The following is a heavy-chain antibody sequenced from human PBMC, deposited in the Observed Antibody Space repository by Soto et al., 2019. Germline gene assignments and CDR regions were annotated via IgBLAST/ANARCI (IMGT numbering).Heavy chain of an antibody. CDR1: GFTFDNFA. V-gene: IGHV3-23*01. D-gene: IGHD3-22*01. J-gene: IGHJ4*02. CDR2: ISGGGGGK. CDR3: AKDVHYDSSGGLNY. Sequence: EVRLLESGGGLEQPGGSLRLSCITSGFTFDNFAMSWVRQAPGRGLGLVSAISGGGGGKYYADSVKGRIISARDNPKNTVDLEVNGLRTEDTAVYYCAKDVHYDSSGGLNYWGQGTLVTDSS.